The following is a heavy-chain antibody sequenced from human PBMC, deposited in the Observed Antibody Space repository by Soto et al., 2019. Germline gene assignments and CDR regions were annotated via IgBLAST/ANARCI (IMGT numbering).Heavy chain of an antibody. Sequence: GGSLRLSCAASGFTFSNAWMNWVRQAPGKGLEWVGRIKSKTDGGTTDYAAPVKGRFTISRDDSKNTLCLQMNSLKTEDTAVYYCTTSSAWALPVPGYWGQGTLVTVSS. CDR2: IKSKTDGGTT. CDR1: GFTFSNAW. D-gene: IGHD1-26*01. V-gene: IGHV3-15*07. CDR3: TTSSAWALPVPGY. J-gene: IGHJ4*02.